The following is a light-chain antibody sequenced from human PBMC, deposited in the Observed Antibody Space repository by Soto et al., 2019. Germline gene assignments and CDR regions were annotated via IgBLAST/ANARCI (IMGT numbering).Light chain of an antibody. CDR2: GAS. J-gene: IGKJ1*01. CDR3: QQYNSRPPWT. Sequence: EIVMTQSPATLSVSPGERATLSCRASQSVSSDLAWYQQKPGQAPRLLIYGASTRATGIPARFSGSGSGTEFTLTISSLQSEDFAVYYCQQYNSRPPWTFGQGTTVEIK. CDR1: QSVSSD. V-gene: IGKV3-15*01.